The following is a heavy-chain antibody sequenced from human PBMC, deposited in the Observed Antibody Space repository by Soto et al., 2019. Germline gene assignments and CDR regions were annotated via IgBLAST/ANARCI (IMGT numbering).Heavy chain of an antibody. D-gene: IGHD4-17*01. Sequence: EAQLLESGGGLVQPGGSLRLSCTTSRFSLNTYGMTWVRRAPGKGLEWVSTLSASGSGSYYAESVKGRFTVSRDNSKNTMYLQMNSIRDEDTAVYYCAKNSYGDSWNFGLDVWGQGTTVTVSS. CDR2: LSASGSGS. CDR1: RFSLNTYG. V-gene: IGHV3-23*01. CDR3: AKNSYGDSWNFGLDV. J-gene: IGHJ6*02.